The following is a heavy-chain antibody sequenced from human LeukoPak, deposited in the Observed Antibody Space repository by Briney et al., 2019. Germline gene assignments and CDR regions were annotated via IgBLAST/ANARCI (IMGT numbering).Heavy chain of an antibody. J-gene: IGHJ4*02. CDR1: GFTFSSYG. Sequence: GWSLRLSCVASGFTFSSYGMHWVRQAPGKGLEWVALISYDGSDIYYADSVKGRFTISRDNSKKTLYLQMNSLRDEDTAVYYCAKGLRGDLPTASDYWGQGTLVTVSS. V-gene: IGHV3-30*18. CDR3: AKGLRGDLPTASDY. CDR2: ISYDGSDI. D-gene: IGHD3-16*01.